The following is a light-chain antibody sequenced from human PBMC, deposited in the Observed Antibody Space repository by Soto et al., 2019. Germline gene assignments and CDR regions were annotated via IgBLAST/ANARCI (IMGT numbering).Light chain of an antibody. V-gene: IGLV2-14*01. Sequence: QSALTQPASVSGSPGQSITISCTGTSSDVGGYNYVSWYQQHPGKAPKLMIYDVSNRPSGVSNRFSGSKSGNTASLTISGLQAEDDADYYCSSYTSSSTLGVVFGGWTKVTVL. J-gene: IGLJ2*01. CDR2: DVS. CDR3: SSYTSSSTLGVV. CDR1: SSDVGGYNY.